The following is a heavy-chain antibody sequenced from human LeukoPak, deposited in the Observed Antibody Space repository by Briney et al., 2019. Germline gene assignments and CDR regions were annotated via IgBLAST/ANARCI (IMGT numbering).Heavy chain of an antibody. CDR3: ARAWVYDFWTGYFDL. CDR2: ISSSGSTI. CDR1: GFTFSDYY. J-gene: IGHJ2*01. V-gene: IGHV3-11*04. Sequence: PGGSLRLSCAASGFTFSDYYMSWIRQAPGKGLEWVSYISSSGSTIYYADSVKGRFTISRDNAKNSLYLQMNSLRAEDTAVYYCARAWVYDFWTGYFDLWGRGTLVTVSS. D-gene: IGHD3/OR15-3a*01.